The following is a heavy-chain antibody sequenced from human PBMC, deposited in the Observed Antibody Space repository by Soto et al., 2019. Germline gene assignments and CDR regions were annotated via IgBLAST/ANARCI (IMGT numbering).Heavy chain of an antibody. CDR3: AREMATSRADH. V-gene: IGHV3-48*02. J-gene: IGHJ4*02. D-gene: IGHD6-13*01. Sequence: EVQLVESGGGLVQPGGSLRLSCAASGFTLSAYSVNWVRQAPGKGLEWLSFISTSGSTIYYADSVKGRFTISRDNAKNSVYLQMNSLRDGDTGVYYCAREMATSRADHWGQGTLVTVSS. CDR2: ISTSGSTI. CDR1: GFTLSAYS.